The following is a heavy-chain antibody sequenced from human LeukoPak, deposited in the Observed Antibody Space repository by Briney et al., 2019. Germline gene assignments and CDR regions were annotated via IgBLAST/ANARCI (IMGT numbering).Heavy chain of an antibody. CDR3: ARTSVVVVVAATQISWFDP. CDR1: GGSISSGGYY. CDR2: IYYSGST. V-gene: IGHV4-31*03. D-gene: IGHD2-15*01. J-gene: IGHJ5*02. Sequence: SETLSLTCTVSGGSISSGGYYWSWIRQHPGKGLEWIGYIYYSGSTYYNPSLKSRVTISVDTPKNQFSLKLSSVTAADTAVYYCARTSVVVVVAATQISWFDPWGQGTLVTVSS.